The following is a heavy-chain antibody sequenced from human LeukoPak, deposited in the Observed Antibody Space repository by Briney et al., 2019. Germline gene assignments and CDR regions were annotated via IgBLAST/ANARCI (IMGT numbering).Heavy chain of an antibody. D-gene: IGHD3-9*01. J-gene: IGHJ3*02. Sequence: PGGSLRLSCAASGFTFSSYAMSWVRQAPGKGLEWVSAISGSGGSTYYADSVKGRFTISRDNSKNTLYLQMHSLRAEDTAVYYCASRKLRYFDWLLSFAFDIWGQGTMVTVSS. CDR2: ISGSGGST. CDR3: ASRKLRYFDWLLSFAFDI. V-gene: IGHV3-23*01. CDR1: GFTFSSYA.